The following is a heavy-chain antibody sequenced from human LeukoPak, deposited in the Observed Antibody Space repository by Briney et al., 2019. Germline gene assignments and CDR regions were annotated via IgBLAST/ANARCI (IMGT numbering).Heavy chain of an antibody. CDR3: VRGYSGTYRADY. D-gene: IGHD1-26*01. Sequence: GGPLRLSCAASGFTFSNYWMHWVRQAPGKGLVWVSRINTDGSSTTYADSVKGRFTISRDNAENTLYLQVNSLRAEDTALYYCVRGYSGTYRADYWGQGTLVTVSS. CDR2: INTDGSST. J-gene: IGHJ4*02. CDR1: GFTFSNYW. V-gene: IGHV3-74*03.